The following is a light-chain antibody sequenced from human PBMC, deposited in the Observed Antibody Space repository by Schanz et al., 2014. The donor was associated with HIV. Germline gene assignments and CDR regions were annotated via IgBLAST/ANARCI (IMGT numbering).Light chain of an antibody. CDR3: QQYGSFFS. CDR2: GAS. V-gene: IGKV3-20*01. CDR1: RSVPTTF. J-gene: IGKJ4*01. Sequence: ENVLTQSPDTLSLSPGERATLSCRASRSVPTTFLAWYQQKVGQAPSLLIYGASHRAAGIADRFSGSGAGTYFTLTISRVEPEDSAVYYCQQYGSFFSFGGGTKVEI.